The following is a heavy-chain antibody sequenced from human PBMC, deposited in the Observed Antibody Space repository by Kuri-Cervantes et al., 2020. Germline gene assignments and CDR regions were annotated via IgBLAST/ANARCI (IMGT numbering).Heavy chain of an antibody. J-gene: IGHJ6*02. Sequence: GGSLRLSCAASGFTFSSYGMHWVRQAPGKGLEWVAVISYDGSNKYYADSVKGRFTISRDNSKNTLYLQMNSLRAEDTAVYYCARVWGQDYYYYGTDVWGQGTTVTVSS. CDR2: ISYDGSNK. D-gene: IGHD3-16*01. CDR1: GFTFSSYG. V-gene: IGHV3-30*03. CDR3: ARVWGQDYYYYGTDV.